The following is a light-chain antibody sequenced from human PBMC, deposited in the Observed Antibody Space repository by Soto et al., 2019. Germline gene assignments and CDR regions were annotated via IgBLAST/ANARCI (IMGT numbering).Light chain of an antibody. V-gene: IGLV2-14*01. J-gene: IGLJ1*01. CDR2: EVS. Sequence: QSVLTQPASVSGSPGLSITISCTGTSSDVGGYNYVSWYQQHPGKAPKLMIYEVSNRPSGVSNRFSGSKSGNTASLTISGLQAEDEADYYCSSYTSSSTLRVFGTGTKLTVL. CDR3: SSYTSSSTLRV. CDR1: SSDVGGYNY.